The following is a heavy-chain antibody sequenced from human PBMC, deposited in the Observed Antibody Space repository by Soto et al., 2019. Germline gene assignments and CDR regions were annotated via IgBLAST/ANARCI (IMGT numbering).Heavy chain of an antibody. J-gene: IGHJ4*02. Sequence: QIQLVQSGSEVKRPGASVKVSCRVAGYTFTGYGISWMRQAPGQGLEWMGWVSGSNGDTKYVENYQGRVTMTIDTSTSTAYMELSSLRSDDTAVYYCARDISYYHDDRGYSNFDYWGQGTLVTVSP. CDR1: GYTFTGYG. CDR2: VSGSNGDT. D-gene: IGHD3-22*01. CDR3: ARDISYYHDDRGYSNFDY. V-gene: IGHV1-18*01.